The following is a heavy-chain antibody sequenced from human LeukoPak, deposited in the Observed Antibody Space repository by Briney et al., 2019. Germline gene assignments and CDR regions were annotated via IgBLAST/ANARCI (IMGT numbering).Heavy chain of an antibody. Sequence: SVQVSCKTSGGTFSTSAITWVRQAPGQGLEWMGRIIPVLNITTCPQRFQGRVTITADTSTSTVYMELSSLKSEEPAVYYCARDQGLTAPPPSGLDVWGQGTTVIVSS. CDR3: ARDQGLTAPPPSGLDV. CDR2: IIPVLNIT. D-gene: IGHD5-18*01. V-gene: IGHV1-69*04. CDR1: GGTFSTSA. J-gene: IGHJ6*02.